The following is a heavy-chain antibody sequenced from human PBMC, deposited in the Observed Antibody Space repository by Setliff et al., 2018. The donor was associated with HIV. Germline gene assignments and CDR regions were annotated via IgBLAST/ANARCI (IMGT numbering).Heavy chain of an antibody. Sequence: KPSETLSLTCTVSGDSITSGNFFWSWIRQSQGKGLEWIGYIYFSGSATHNPTLKSPVSISVDTSKNQFYLTITSVTAADTAVYYCARGRVFCDGDSCYHFDYWGRGILVTVSS. J-gene: IGHJ4*02. CDR2: IYFSGSA. CDR1: GDSITSGNFF. D-gene: IGHD2-21*02. V-gene: IGHV4-31*01. CDR3: ARGRVFCDGDSCYHFDY.